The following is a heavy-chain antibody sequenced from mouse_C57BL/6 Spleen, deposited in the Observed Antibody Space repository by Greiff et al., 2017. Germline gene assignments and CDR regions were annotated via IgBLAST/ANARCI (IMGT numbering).Heavy chain of an antibody. CDR1: GFTFSSYA. CDR2: ISSGGDYI. J-gene: IGHJ4*01. Sequence: EVHLVESGEGLVKPGGSLKLSCAASGFTFSSYAMSWVRQTPEKRLEWVAYISSGGDYIYYADTVKGRFTISRDNARNTLYLQMSSLKSEDTAMYYCTRFYYGNYEGAMDYWGQGTSVTVSS. V-gene: IGHV5-9-1*02. D-gene: IGHD2-1*01. CDR3: TRFYYGNYEGAMDY.